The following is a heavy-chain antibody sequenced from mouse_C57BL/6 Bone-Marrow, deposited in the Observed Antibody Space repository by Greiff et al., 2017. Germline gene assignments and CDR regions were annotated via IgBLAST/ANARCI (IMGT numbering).Heavy chain of an antibody. Sequence: EVKVEESGGGLVKPGGSLKLSCAASGFTFSSYTMSWVRQTPEKRLEWVATISGGGGNTYYPDSVKGRFTISRDNAKNTLYLQMSSLRSEDTALYYCARHSGYYSNCWFAYGGQGTLVTVSA. CDR3: ARHSGYYSNCWFAY. D-gene: IGHD2-5*01. J-gene: IGHJ3*01. CDR1: GFTFSSYT. V-gene: IGHV5-9*01. CDR2: ISGGGGNT.